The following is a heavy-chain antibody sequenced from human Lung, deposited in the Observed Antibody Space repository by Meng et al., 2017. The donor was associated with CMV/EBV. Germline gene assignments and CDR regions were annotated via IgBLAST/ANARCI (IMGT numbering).Heavy chain of an antibody. CDR3: ARACSSTSCYPYYYYYGMDV. D-gene: IGHD2-2*01. CDR2: INPNSGGT. J-gene: IGHJ6*02. Sequence: ASVKVSXKASGYTFTGYYMHWVRQAPGQGLEWMGWINPNSGGTNYAQKFQGRVTMTRDTSISTAYMELSRLRSDDTAVYYCARACSSTSCYPYYYYYGMDVWGQGXTVTVSS. V-gene: IGHV1-2*02. CDR1: GYTFTGYY.